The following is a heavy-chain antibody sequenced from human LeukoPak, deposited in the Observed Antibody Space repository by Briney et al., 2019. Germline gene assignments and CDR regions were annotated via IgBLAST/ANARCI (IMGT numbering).Heavy chain of an antibody. V-gene: IGHV4-59*01. CDR2: VYYSGST. D-gene: IGHD1-26*01. CDR3: ARGGGYSGSYYDYFDY. CDR1: GGSISSYY. J-gene: IGHJ4*02. Sequence: SETLSLTCTVSGGSISSYYWSWIRQPPGKGLEWTGYVYYSGSTNYNPSLKSRVTVSVDTSKNQFSLKLSSVTAADTAVYYCARGGGYSGSYYDYFDYWGQGTLVTVSS.